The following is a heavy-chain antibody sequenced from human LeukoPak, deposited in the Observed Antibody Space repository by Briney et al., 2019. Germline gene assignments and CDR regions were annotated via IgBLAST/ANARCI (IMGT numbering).Heavy chain of an antibody. J-gene: IGHJ4*02. CDR3: AKEQGGDFYYFDY. Sequence: GGSLRLSCAASGFTFSSYGMHWVRQAPGKGLEWVAVIWYDGSNKYYADSVKGRFTISRDNSKNTLYLQMNSLRAEDTDVYYCAKEQGGDFYYFDYWGQGTLVTVSS. V-gene: IGHV3-33*06. CDR1: GFTFSSYG. D-gene: IGHD2-21*02. CDR2: IWYDGSNK.